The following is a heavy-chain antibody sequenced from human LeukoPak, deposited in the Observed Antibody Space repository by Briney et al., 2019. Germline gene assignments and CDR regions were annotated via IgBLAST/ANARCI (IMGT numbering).Heavy chain of an antibody. D-gene: IGHD5-12*01. CDR2: ISNSGGT. CDR1: GFTFSIYA. J-gene: IGHJ4*02. Sequence: GGSLRLSCAASGFTFSIYAMTWVRQAPGKGLEWVSSISNSGGTYYADSVKGRFTISRDNSKNTLYLQMNSLRAKDTAVYYCAKEWIKEGGQGTLVTVSS. CDR3: AKEWIKE. V-gene: IGHV3-23*01.